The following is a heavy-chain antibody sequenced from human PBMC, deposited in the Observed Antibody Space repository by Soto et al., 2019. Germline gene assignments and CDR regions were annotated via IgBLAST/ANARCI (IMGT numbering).Heavy chain of an antibody. CDR1: GFTVSSYE. CDR3: TKEKSVINSGYDAFDI. J-gene: IGHJ3*02. V-gene: IGHV3-48*03. CDR2: ISISGGTI. D-gene: IGHD5-12*01. Sequence: LRLSGAASGFTVSSYEMDWVRQAPGKGLEWVAYISISGGTIYYGDSVEGRFTISRDNADNSLYLQMNSLRAEDTAVYYCTKEKSVINSGYDAFDIWGRGTVVTVSS.